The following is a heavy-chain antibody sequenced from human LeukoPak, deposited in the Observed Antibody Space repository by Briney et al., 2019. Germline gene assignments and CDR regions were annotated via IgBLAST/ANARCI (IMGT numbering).Heavy chain of an antibody. V-gene: IGHV3-30*18. CDR1: GFTFNTYG. CDR2: ISYDGNNK. Sequence: PGRSLRLSCAASGFTFNTYGMHWVRQAPGKGLEWVAVISYDGNNKYYADSVKGRFTISRDSSKTTLHLQMNSLRAEDTAVYYCAKDAYYYDGRGYFDYWGQGTLVTVSS. D-gene: IGHD3-22*01. J-gene: IGHJ4*02. CDR3: AKDAYYYDGRGYFDY.